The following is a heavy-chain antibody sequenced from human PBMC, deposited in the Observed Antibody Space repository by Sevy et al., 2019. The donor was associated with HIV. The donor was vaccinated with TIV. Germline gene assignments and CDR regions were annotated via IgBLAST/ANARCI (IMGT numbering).Heavy chain of an antibody. V-gene: IGHV4-4*07. J-gene: IGHJ6*02. CDR1: GGSISPYY. CDR3: ARGAMTTVNTGGYYYYFGLDV. Sequence: SQTLSLTCSVSGGSISPYYWSWIRQPAGKGLEWIGRIYTSGNTNYNPSLKSRVTTSVDTSNKQFSLKLYSVTAADTAVYYCARGAMTTVNTGGYYYYFGLDVWGQGTTVTVSS. D-gene: IGHD4-17*01. CDR2: IYTSGNT.